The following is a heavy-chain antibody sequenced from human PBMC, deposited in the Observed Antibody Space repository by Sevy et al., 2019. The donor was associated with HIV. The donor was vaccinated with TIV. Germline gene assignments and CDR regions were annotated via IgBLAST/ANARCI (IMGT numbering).Heavy chain of an antibody. D-gene: IGHD3-22*01. V-gene: IGHV3-11*01. Sequence: GGSLRFSCAASGFTFIDYYMSWIRQAPGKGLECLSYISTGGSTIYYADSVKGRFTISRDNAKNSLYLQMNSLRAEDTAVYYCARVTYYYDSSGYFHYGIDVWGQGTTVTVSS. CDR2: ISTGGSTI. J-gene: IGHJ6*02. CDR3: ARVTYYYDSSGYFHYGIDV. CDR1: GFTFIDYY.